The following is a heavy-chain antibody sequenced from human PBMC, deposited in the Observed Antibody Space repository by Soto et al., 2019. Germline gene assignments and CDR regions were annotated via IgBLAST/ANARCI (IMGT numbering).Heavy chain of an antibody. Sequence: EVQLLESGGGLVQPGGSLRLSCAASGFTFSSYAMSWVRQAPGKGLEWVSAISRSGGSTYYADSVKGRFTISRDNSKNTLYLQMNSLRAEDTAVYYCARIHYDILTGYYNDYWGQGTLVTVSS. V-gene: IGHV3-23*01. CDR3: ARIHYDILTGYYNDY. CDR1: GFTFSSYA. J-gene: IGHJ4*02. D-gene: IGHD3-9*01. CDR2: ISRSGGST.